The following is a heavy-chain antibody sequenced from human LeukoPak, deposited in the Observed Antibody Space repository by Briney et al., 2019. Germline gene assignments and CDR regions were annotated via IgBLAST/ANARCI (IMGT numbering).Heavy chain of an antibody. J-gene: IGHJ3*02. D-gene: IGHD7-27*01. CDR3: AKTTGDNAFDI. V-gene: IGHV3-30*02. Sequence: GGSLRLSCAASGFTFSNYGMHWVRQAPGKGLEWVTFIQSHGSNEYYVDSVKGRFTTSRDNPKNTLYLQMSSLRPEDTAVYYCAKTTGDNAFDIWGQGTLVTVSS. CDR1: GFTFSNYG. CDR2: IQSHGSNE.